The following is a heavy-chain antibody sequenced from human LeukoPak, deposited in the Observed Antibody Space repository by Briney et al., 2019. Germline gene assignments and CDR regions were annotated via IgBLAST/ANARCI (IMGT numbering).Heavy chain of an antibody. CDR2: INPNSGGI. D-gene: IGHD4-17*01. CDR3: AREFGTTVTAFDI. V-gene: IGHV1-2*04. Sequence: ASVKVSCKASGYTFTGYYMHWVRQAPGQGLEWMGWINPNSGGINYAQKFQGWVTMTRDTSISTAYMELSRLRSDDTAVYYCAREFGTTVTAFDIWGQGTMVTVSS. CDR1: GYTFTGYY. J-gene: IGHJ3*02.